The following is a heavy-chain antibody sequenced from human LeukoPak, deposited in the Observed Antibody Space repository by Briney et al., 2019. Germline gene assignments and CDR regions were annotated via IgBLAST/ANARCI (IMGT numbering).Heavy chain of an antibody. V-gene: IGHV3-23*01. J-gene: IGHJ6*03. D-gene: IGHD1-26*01. CDR1: GGSISSSSYY. CDR2: ISGSGGST. CDR3: ARDPYNGGYGDSYYYYMDV. Sequence: ETLSLTCTVSGGSISSSSYYWSWVRQAPGKGLEWVSAISGSGGSTYYADSVKGRFTISRDNAKNSLYLQMNSLRAEDTAIYYCARDPYNGGYGDSYYYYMDVWGKGTTVTVSS.